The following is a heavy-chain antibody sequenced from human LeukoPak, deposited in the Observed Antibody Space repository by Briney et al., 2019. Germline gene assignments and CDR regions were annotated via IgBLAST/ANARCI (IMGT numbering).Heavy chain of an antibody. Sequence: ASVKVSCKVSGYTLTELSMHWVRQAPGKGLEGTGGFDPEDGETIYAQKFQGRVTMTEDTSTDTAYMELSSLRSEDTAVYYCATLTSYYYGSGSRGWFDPWGQGTLVTVSS. CDR3: ATLTSYYYGSGSRGWFDP. J-gene: IGHJ5*02. D-gene: IGHD3-10*01. CDR2: FDPEDGET. V-gene: IGHV1-24*01. CDR1: GYTLTELS.